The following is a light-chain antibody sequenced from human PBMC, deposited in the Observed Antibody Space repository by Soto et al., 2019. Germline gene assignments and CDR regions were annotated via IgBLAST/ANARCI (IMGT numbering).Light chain of an antibody. CDR2: WAS. CDR3: QQYYSTPQT. Sequence: DIVMTQSPDSLAVSLGERATINCKSSQSVLYNSNDKNYLAWYQQKPGQPPKLLIYWASTRESGVPDRFSGSESGTDVTLTISSLQAEDVAVYYCQQYYSTPQTFGQGTKLEIK. V-gene: IGKV4-1*01. J-gene: IGKJ2*01. CDR1: QSVLYNSNDKNY.